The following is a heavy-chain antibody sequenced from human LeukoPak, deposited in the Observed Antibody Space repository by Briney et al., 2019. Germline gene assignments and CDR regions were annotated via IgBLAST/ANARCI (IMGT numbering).Heavy chain of an antibody. V-gene: IGHV1-8*01. Sequence: GASVKVSCKASGYTFTSYDINWVRQATGQGLEWMGYMSPSNGYAEFGQRFQGRVTMTRNTSTSTAYMELSSLRSEDTAVYYCARVASGARYNWFDAWGPGTLVTVSS. D-gene: IGHD1-26*01. CDR2: MSPSNGYA. J-gene: IGHJ5*02. CDR3: ARVASGARYNWFDA. CDR1: GYTFTSYD.